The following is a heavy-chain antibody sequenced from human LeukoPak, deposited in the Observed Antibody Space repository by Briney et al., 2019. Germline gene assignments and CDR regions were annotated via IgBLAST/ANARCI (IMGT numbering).Heavy chain of an antibody. D-gene: IGHD6-19*01. V-gene: IGHV1-2*02. CDR3: AIDMRYDSSGLPDY. CDR1: GYTFTGYY. J-gene: IGHJ4*02. CDR2: INPNSGGT. Sequence: GASVKVSCKASGYTFTGYYMHWVRQAPGQGLEWMGWINPNSGGTNCAQKFQGRVTMTRDTSISTAYMELSRLRSDDTAVYYCAIDMRYDSSGLPDYWGQGTLVTVSS.